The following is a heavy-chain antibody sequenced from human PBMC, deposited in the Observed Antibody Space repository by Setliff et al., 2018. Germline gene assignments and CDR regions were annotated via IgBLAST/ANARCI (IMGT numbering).Heavy chain of an antibody. D-gene: IGHD2-21*01. CDR2: VRFDGSYK. CDR1: GFVFGTYG. V-gene: IGHV3-30*02. Sequence: GESLKISCAASGFVFGTYGMHWVRQAPGKGLDWVASVRFDGSYKVYADSVKGRFTISKDNSKNTLFLQMNSLTKEDTGVYFCAKDSLEVVIALHGMDVWGQGTTVTVSS. J-gene: IGHJ6*02. CDR3: AKDSLEVVIALHGMDV.